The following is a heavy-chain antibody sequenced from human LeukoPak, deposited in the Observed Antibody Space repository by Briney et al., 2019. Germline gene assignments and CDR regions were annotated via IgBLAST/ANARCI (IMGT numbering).Heavy chain of an antibody. Sequence: PSETLSLTCTVSGGSISSYYWSWTRQPPGKGLEWIGYIYYSGSTNYNPSLKSRVTISVDTSKNQFSLKLSSVTAADTAVYYCAAITMVRGVIIIGYWGQGTLVTVSS. J-gene: IGHJ4*02. D-gene: IGHD3-10*01. V-gene: IGHV4-59*01. CDR2: IYYSGST. CDR3: AAITMVRGVIIIGY. CDR1: GGSISSYY.